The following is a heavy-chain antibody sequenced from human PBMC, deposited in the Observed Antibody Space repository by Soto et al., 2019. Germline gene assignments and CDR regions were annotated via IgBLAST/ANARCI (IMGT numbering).Heavy chain of an antibody. CDR2: IVPIFGTA. D-gene: IGHD3-10*01. CDR1: GGTFSSYA. J-gene: IGHJ4*02. Sequence: QVQLVQSGAEVKKPGSSVKVSCKASGGTFSSYAISWVRQAPGQGLEWMGGIVPIFGTANYAQKFQGRVTITADESTSTAYMELSSLRSEDTAVYYCASGSTMVRGVRYYFDYWGQGTLVTVSS. V-gene: IGHV1-69*01. CDR3: ASGSTMVRGVRYYFDY.